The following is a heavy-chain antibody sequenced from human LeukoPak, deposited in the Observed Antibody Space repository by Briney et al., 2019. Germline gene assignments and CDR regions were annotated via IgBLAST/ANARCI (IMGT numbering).Heavy chain of an antibody. D-gene: IGHD6-13*01. CDR1: GGSISSSSYY. CDR2: IYYSGST. J-gene: IGHJ4*02. V-gene: IGHV4-39*07. CDR3: ARDWAAAAGPGGIDY. Sequence: SETLSLTCTVPGGSISSSSYYWGWIRQPPGKGLGWTGSIYYSGSTYYNPSLNSSVTISVDTSKNHFSLRLTSVTAADPGIYVCARDWAAAAGPGGIDYWGQGTLVTVSS.